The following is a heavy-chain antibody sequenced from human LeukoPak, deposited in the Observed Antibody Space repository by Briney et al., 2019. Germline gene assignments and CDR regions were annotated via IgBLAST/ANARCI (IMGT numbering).Heavy chain of an antibody. CDR3: ARQLTVARPYDY. CDR2: IYPADSDT. V-gene: IGHV5-51*01. J-gene: IGHJ4*02. D-gene: IGHD6-19*01. Sequence: GESLKISFKGSGSRFSSYWIGWVRPMPGKGLEWMGIIYPADSDTKYSPSFQGQVTTSADKSISTAYLQWSSLKASDTAMYYCARQLTVARPYDYWGQGTLVTVSS. CDR1: GSRFSSYW.